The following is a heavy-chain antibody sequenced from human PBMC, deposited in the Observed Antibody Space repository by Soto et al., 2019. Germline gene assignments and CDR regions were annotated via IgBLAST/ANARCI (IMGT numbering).Heavy chain of an antibody. CDR2: INPSGGGT. J-gene: IGHJ3*02. CDR1: GYTFTSYY. V-gene: IGHV1-46*01. CDR3: ARYGSRDAFDI. Sequence: ASVKVSCKASGYTFTSYYMHWVRQAPGQGLEWMGIINPSGGGTSYAQKFQGRVTMTMDTSTSTVYMELSSLRSEDTAVYYCARYGSRDAFDIWGQGTTVTVSS. D-gene: IGHD4-17*01.